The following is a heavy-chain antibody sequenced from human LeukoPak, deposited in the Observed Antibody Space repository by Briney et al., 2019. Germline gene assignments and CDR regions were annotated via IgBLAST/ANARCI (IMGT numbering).Heavy chain of an antibody. D-gene: IGHD4-17*01. CDR1: GLTFSSYE. CDR3: ARVLPYGDYDYYFDY. Sequence: GGSLRLSCAASGLTFSSYEMNWVRQAPGKGLEWVSYISSSGSTIYYADSVKGRFTISRDNAKNSLYLQMNSLRAEDTAVYYCARVLPYGDYDYYFDYWGQGTLVTVSS. J-gene: IGHJ4*02. V-gene: IGHV3-48*03. CDR2: ISSSGSTI.